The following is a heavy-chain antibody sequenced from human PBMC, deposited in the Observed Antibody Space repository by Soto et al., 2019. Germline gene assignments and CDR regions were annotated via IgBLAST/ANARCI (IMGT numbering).Heavy chain of an antibody. D-gene: IGHD6-19*01. J-gene: IGHJ3*02. CDR3: ASGSSGWYAGVWDDAFDI. CDR2: ISYDGSNK. V-gene: IGHV3-30-3*01. Sequence: GGSLRLSCAASGFTFSSYAMHWVRQAPGKGLEWVAVISYDGSNKYYADSVKGRFTISRDNSKNTLYLQMNSLRAEDTAVYYCASGSSGWYAGVWDDAFDIWGQGTMVTVSS. CDR1: GFTFSSYA.